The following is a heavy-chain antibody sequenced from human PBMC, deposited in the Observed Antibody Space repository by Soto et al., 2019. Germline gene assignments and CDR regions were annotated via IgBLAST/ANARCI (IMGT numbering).Heavy chain of an antibody. CDR3: ARAIHGYNYRVDF. V-gene: IGHV1-69*01. Sequence: QVQLVQSGAEVKQPGSSVRVACEVSGGTFTSDAISWVRQAPGQGLEWMGGITPVFETPNYAQKFQGRVTITADESTESTGTAYMELNRLTSDDTAVYYCARAIHGYNYRVDFWGQGTTVTVS. CDR1: GGTFTSDA. CDR2: ITPVFETP. D-gene: IGHD5-12*01. J-gene: IGHJ6*02.